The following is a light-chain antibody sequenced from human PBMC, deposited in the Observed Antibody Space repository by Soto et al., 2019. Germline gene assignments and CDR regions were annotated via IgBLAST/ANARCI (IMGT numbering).Light chain of an antibody. CDR3: QQYNNWPRT. CDR2: GPS. CDR1: QSVSDN. J-gene: IGKJ1*01. Sequence: EIVMTQSPVTLSVSPGERATLSCRASQSVSDNLAWYQQKPGQAPRLLIYGPSTRATGIPARFSGSGSGTEFTLTISSLQSEDFAVYYCQQYNNWPRTFGQGTKVEVK. V-gene: IGKV3-15*01.